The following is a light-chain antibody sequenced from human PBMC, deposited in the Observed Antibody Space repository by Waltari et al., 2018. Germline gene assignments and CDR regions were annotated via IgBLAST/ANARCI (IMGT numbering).Light chain of an antibody. V-gene: IGLV3-25*03. CDR1: ALADQY. J-gene: IGLJ2*01. CDR3: QSADSTGSDVI. Sequence: SYELPQAPSVTVSPGQTARIACPGAALADQYAYWYQQRPGRAPVAVIYKDTKRPSGIPERFSGSSSGTTVTLTISGVQAEDESDYYCQSADSTGSDVIFGGGTKLTVL. CDR2: KDT.